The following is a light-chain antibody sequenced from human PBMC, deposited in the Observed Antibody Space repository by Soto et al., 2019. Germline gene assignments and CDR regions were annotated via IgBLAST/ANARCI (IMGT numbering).Light chain of an antibody. V-gene: IGKV1-5*03. J-gene: IGKJ1*01. CDR1: QTISSW. Sequence: DIQMTQSPSTLSGSGGDRVTITCRASQTISSWFAWYQQKPGKAPKLLIYKASTLKSGVPSRFSGSGSGTEFTLTISSLQPDDFATYYCQHYNSYSEAFGQGTKVDIK. CDR2: KAS. CDR3: QHYNSYSEA.